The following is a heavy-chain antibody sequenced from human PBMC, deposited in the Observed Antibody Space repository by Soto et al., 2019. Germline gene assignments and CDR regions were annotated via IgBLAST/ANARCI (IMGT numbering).Heavy chain of an antibody. J-gene: IGHJ4*02. D-gene: IGHD3-22*01. Sequence: QVQLVESGGGVVQPGRSLRLSCAASGFTFSSYGMHWVRQAPGKGLEWVAVIWYDGSNKYYADSVKGRFTISRDNSKNTLYLQMNSLRAEDTAVYYCARDEGAYDIGDYWGQGTLVTVSS. CDR2: IWYDGSNK. CDR1: GFTFSSYG. CDR3: ARDEGAYDIGDY. V-gene: IGHV3-33*01.